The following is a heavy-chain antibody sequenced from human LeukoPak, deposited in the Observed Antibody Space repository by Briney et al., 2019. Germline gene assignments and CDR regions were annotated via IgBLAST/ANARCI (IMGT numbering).Heavy chain of an antibody. CDR1: GFTFSSYW. J-gene: IGHJ6*02. Sequence: GGSLRLSCAASGFTFSSYWVHWVRHAPGKGLVWVLRVNSDESITTYADSVNGRFTISRDNAKNTLYLQMKSLRAKDTAVYYCARGHLPTPRSAMDVWGQGTTVTVSS. CDR3: ARGHLPTPRSAMDV. CDR2: VNSDESIT. D-gene: IGHD3-3*02. V-gene: IGHV3-74*01.